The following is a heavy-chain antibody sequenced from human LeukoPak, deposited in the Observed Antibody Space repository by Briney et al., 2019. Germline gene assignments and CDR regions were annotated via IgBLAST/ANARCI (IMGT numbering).Heavy chain of an antibody. CDR3: ASAAAYYYYQYMDV. CDR1: GFTFEADG. V-gene: IGHV3-20*04. J-gene: IGHJ6*03. D-gene: IGHD6-13*01. CDR2: INWNGDST. Sequence: PGGSLRLSCAASGFTFEADGMSWVRQAPRKGLEWVSGINWNGDSTGYADSVKGRFTISRDNAKNALYLQMNSLRAEDTALYYCASAAAYYYYQYMDVWGKGTTVIVSS.